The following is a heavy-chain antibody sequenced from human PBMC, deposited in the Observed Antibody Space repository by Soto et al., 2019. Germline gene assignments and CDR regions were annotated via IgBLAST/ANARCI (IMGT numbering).Heavy chain of an antibody. CDR2: IYHSGST. CDR3: ASYDSWSGVGWGGGYYFDY. D-gene: IGHD3-3*01. J-gene: IGHJ4*02. CDR1: AYSISSGYY. Sequence: NPXETLSLTCSVSAYSISSGYYWGWIRQPPGKGLEWIVSIYHSGSTYYNPSLKSRVTISVDTSKNQFSLKLSYVTAADTAVYYCASYDSWSGVGWGGGYYFDYWGQGTPVTVYS. V-gene: IGHV4-38-2*01.